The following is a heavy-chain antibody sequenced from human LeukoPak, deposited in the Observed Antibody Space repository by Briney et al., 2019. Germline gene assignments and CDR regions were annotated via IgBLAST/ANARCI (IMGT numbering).Heavy chain of an antibody. D-gene: IGHD2-21*01. V-gene: IGHV3-74*03. Sequence: GGSLRLSCASSGFTFSNHWMHWVRQAPGKGLVWVSRIDERGTKAMYADSVKGRFSISKDNAKNTVNPQMNSLRAEDTGVYYCIRDEALWRLDYWGQGTLVTVSS. CDR1: GFTFSNHW. CDR3: IRDEALWRLDY. CDR2: IDERGTKA. J-gene: IGHJ4*02.